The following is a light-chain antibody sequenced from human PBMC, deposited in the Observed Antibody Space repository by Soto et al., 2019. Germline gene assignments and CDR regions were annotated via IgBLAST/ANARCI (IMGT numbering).Light chain of an antibody. CDR3: QQYNNWPST. J-gene: IGKJ1*01. CDR2: GES. Sequence: EIVMTQSPATLSVSPGERATLSCRASQSVSSKLAWYQQKPGQAPRLLIYGESTRATGIPARFSGSGSGTEFTLTISSLQSEDFAVYYCQQYNNWPSTFGQGTKVEIK. CDR1: QSVSSK. V-gene: IGKV3-15*01.